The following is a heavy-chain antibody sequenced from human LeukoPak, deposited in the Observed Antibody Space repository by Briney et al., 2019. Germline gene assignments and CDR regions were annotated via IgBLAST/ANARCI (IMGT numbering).Heavy chain of an antibody. Sequence: ASVKVSCKASGYTFTGYYMHWVRQAPGLGLEWMGWINPNSGGTNYAQKFQGWVTMTRDTSISTAYMELSRLRSDDTAEYYCVRGQVAAYYYYYMDVWGKGTTVTVSS. CDR3: VRGQVAAYYYYYMDV. J-gene: IGHJ6*03. CDR1: GYTFTGYY. CDR2: INPNSGGT. V-gene: IGHV1-2*04.